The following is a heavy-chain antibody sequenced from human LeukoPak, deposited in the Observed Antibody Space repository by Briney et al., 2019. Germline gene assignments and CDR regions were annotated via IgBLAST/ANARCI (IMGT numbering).Heavy chain of an antibody. Sequence: GGSLRLSCAASGFTFSSYGMHWVRQAPGKGLEWVAVKSYDGSNKYYADSVKGRFTISRDNSKNTLYLQMNSLRVEDTAVYYCAKDRANWAIDDWGQGTQVTVSS. CDR1: GFTFSSYG. CDR2: KSYDGSNK. V-gene: IGHV3-30*18. D-gene: IGHD3-16*01. J-gene: IGHJ4*02. CDR3: AKDRANWAIDD.